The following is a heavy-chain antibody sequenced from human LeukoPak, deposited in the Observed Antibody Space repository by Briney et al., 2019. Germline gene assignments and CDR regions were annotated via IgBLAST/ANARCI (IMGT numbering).Heavy chain of an antibody. D-gene: IGHD3-10*01. V-gene: IGHV3-21*01. CDR1: GFTFSSYS. Sequence: PGGSLRLSCAASGFTFSSYSMNWVRQAPGKGLEWVSSISSSSSYIYYADSVKGRFTISRDNSKNTLYLQMNSLRAADTAVFFCARDLRLYYGSGGGFDSWGQGTLVTVSS. CDR3: ARDLRLYYGSGGGFDS. J-gene: IGHJ4*02. CDR2: ISSSSSYI.